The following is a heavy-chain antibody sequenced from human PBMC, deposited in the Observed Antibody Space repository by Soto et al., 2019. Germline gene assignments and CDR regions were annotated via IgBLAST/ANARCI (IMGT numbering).Heavy chain of an antibody. CDR3: ARDSDGYYDSSGYYGH. J-gene: IGHJ4*02. D-gene: IGHD3-22*01. V-gene: IGHV3-48*02. Sequence: HPGGSLRLSCAASGFTFSSYSMNWVRQAPGKGLEWVSYISSSSTIYYADSVKGRFTISRDNAKNSLYLQMNSLRDEDTAVYYCARDSDGYYDSSGYYGHWGQGTLVTVSS. CDR1: GFTFSSYS. CDR2: ISSSSTI.